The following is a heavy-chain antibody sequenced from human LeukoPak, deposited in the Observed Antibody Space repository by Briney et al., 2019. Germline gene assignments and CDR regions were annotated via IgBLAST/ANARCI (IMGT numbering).Heavy chain of an antibody. CDR3: ARDIGGAGY. J-gene: IGHJ4*02. CDR2: IYYSGST. Sequence: SGTLSLTCAVSGGSISSSYYWSWIRQPPGKGLEWIGYIYYSGSTNYNPSLKSRVTISVDTSKNQFSLKLSSVTAADTAVYYCARDIGGAGYWGQGTLVTVSS. CDR1: GGSISSSYY. D-gene: IGHD6-19*01. V-gene: IGHV4-61*01.